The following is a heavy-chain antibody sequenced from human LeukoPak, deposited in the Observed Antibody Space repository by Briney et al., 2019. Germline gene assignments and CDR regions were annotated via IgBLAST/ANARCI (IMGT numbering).Heavy chain of an antibody. D-gene: IGHD2-2*01. J-gene: IGHJ6*02. CDR3: ARLRTGCSSTSCYYVYYYGMDV. Sequence: SETLSLTCTVSGGSISSSSYYWGWIRQPPGKGLEWIGSIYYSGSTYYNPSLKSRVTISVDTSKNQFSLKLSSVTAADTAVYYCARLRTGCSSTSCYYVYYYGMDVWGQGTTVTVSS. CDR2: IYYSGST. V-gene: IGHV4-39*01. CDR1: GGSISSSSYY.